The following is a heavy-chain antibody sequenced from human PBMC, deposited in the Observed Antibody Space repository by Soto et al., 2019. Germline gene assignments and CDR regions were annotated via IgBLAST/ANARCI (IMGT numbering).Heavy chain of an antibody. CDR3: ACSAQWLDYFDY. V-gene: IGHV2-5*02. J-gene: IGHJ4*02. Sequence: QITLKESGPTLVKPTQTLTLTCTFSGFTLSTNGVGVGWIRQPPGKALEWLTLIFWDDDKKYIPSLMSRLTITKDTSKNQVVLTMTNMDPVDTATYYCACSAQWLDYFDYWGQGTLVTVSS. D-gene: IGHD6-19*01. CDR1: GFTLSTNGVG. CDR2: IFWDDDK.